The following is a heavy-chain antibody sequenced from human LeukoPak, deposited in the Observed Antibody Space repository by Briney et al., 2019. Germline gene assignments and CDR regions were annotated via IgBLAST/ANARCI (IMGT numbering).Heavy chain of an antibody. CDR3: ARDSVVDTLDDAFDI. V-gene: IGHV3-66*02. J-gene: IGHJ3*02. Sequence: GGSLRRYCAASGFTVSSNYMSWVRHAQGKGLEWVSVSYSGGSTYYADSVKGRFTISRDNSKNTLYLQMNSLRAEDTAVYYCARDSVVDTLDDAFDIWGQGTMVTVSS. CDR1: GFTVSSNY. D-gene: IGHD2-15*01. CDR2: SYSGGST.